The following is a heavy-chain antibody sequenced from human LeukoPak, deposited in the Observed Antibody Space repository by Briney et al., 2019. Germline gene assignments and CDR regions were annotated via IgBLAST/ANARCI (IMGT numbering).Heavy chain of an antibody. CDR2: IYYRGGT. J-gene: IGHJ4*02. Sequence: PSETLSLTCDVSGGSLSGYYWSWIRQSPGKGLEWIGYIYYRGGTNYSPSLKSRVTISVDTTKNQFSLNLRSVIAADTAVYFCARISWDNSLDYWGQGTLVSVSS. D-gene: IGHD1/OR15-1a*01. V-gene: IGHV4-59*08. CDR1: GGSLSGYY. CDR3: ARISWDNSLDY.